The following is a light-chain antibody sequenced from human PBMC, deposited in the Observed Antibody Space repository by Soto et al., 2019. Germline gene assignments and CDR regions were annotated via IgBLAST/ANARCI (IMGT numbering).Light chain of an antibody. CDR1: QSVSSY. CDR2: DAS. Sequence: EIVLTQSPATLSLSPGERATLSCRASQSVSSYLAWYQQKPGQAPRLLISDASNRATGIPARFSGSGSGTDFTLPISSLEAEDFAVYYCQQRSNWPPLTFGGGTKVEIK. V-gene: IGKV3-11*01. CDR3: QQRSNWPPLT. J-gene: IGKJ4*01.